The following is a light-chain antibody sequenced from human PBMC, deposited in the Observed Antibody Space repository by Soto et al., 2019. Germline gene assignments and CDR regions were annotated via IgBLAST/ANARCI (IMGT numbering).Light chain of an antibody. Sequence: TQPPSVSAAPGQKVTISCSGSSSNIGNNYVSWYQQLPGTAPKLLIYDNNRRPSGIPDRLSGSKSGTSATLGITGLQTGDEADYYCGTRDSSLRGAVFGGGTQLTVL. CDR2: DNN. J-gene: IGLJ2*01. CDR3: GTRDSSLRGAV. V-gene: IGLV1-51*01. CDR1: SSNIGNNY.